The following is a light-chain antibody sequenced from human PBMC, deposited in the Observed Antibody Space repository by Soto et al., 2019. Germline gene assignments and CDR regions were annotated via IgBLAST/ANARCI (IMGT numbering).Light chain of an antibody. V-gene: IGKV3D-20*01. Sequence: EIVLTQSPATLSLSPGERATLSCGASQTISNNFLAWYQQRPGLAPRLLIYDASNRAAGTPDRFSGSGSGTDFTLNISRLEPEDFAVYYCQQFDKLITFGGGTKVEI. CDR1: QTISNNF. CDR2: DAS. CDR3: QQFDKLIT. J-gene: IGKJ4*01.